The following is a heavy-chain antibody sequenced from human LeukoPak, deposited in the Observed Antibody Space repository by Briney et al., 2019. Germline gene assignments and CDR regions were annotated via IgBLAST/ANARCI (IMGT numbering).Heavy chain of an antibody. J-gene: IGHJ4*02. D-gene: IGHD1-7*01. CDR1: GFTFSSYA. CDR2: ISGSGGST. Sequence: HSGGSLRLSCAASGFTFSSYAMSWVRQAPGKGLEWVSAISGSGGSTYYADSVKGRFTISRDNSKNTLYLQMNSLRVEDTAVYYCAKGSPYNWNYEYYFDYWGQGTLVTVSS. CDR3: AKGSPYNWNYEYYFDY. V-gene: IGHV3-23*01.